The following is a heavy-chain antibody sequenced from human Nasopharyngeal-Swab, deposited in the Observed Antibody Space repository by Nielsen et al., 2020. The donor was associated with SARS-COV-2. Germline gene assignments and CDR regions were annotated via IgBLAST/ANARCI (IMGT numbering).Heavy chain of an antibody. CDR3: ASALVWFGEIWFDP. CDR2: IYYSGST. CDR1: GGSISSSSYY. D-gene: IGHD3-10*01. V-gene: IGHV4-39*01. Sequence: SETLSLTCTVSGGSISSSSYYWGWIRQPPGKGLEWIGSIYYSGSTYYNPSLKSRVTISVDTSKNQFSLKLSSVTAADTAVYYCASALVWFGEIWFDPWGQGTLVTVSS. J-gene: IGHJ5*02.